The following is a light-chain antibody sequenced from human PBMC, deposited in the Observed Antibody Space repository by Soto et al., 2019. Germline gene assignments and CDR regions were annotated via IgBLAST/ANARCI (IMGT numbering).Light chain of an antibody. J-gene: IGKJ1*01. CDR2: KAS. V-gene: IGKV1-5*03. CDR3: QQYNSCSGT. CDR1: QSISSW. Sequence: DIHMSQSPSTLSASVGYRFTITCRASQSISSWLAWYQQKPGKAPKLLIYKASSLESGVPSRFSGSGSGTEYTLTISSLQPDDFETYYCQQYNSCSGTFGQGTKVDIK.